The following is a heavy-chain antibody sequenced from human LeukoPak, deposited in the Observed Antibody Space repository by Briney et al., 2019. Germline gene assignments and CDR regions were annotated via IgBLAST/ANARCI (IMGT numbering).Heavy chain of an antibody. CDR3: ARESWDYCSGGSCYGFDY. J-gene: IGHJ4*02. V-gene: IGHV4-59*01. D-gene: IGHD2-15*01. CDR1: GGSISSYY. Sequence: SETLSLTCTVSGGSISSYYWSWIRQPPGKGLEWIGYIYYSGSTNYNPSLKSRVTISVDTSKNQFSLKLSSVTAADTAVYYCARESWDYCSGGSCYGFDYWGQGTLVTVSS. CDR2: IYYSGST.